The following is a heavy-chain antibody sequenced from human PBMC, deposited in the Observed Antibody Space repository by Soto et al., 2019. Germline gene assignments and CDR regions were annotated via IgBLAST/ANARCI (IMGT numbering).Heavy chain of an antibody. V-gene: IGHV1-69*01. D-gene: IGHD2-21*02. CDR1: GGTFSSYA. J-gene: IGHJ6*02. Sequence: QVQLVQSGAEVKKPGSSVKVSCTASGGTFSSYAISWVRQAPGQGLEWMGGIIPIFGTANYAQKFQGRVTITADESTSTAYMELSSLRSEDTAVYYCARGSDGGNSAPNYYGMDVWGQGTTVTVSS. CDR2: IIPIFGTA. CDR3: ARGSDGGNSAPNYYGMDV.